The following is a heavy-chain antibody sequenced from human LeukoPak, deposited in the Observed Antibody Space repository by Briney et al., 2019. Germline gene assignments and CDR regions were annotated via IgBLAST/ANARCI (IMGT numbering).Heavy chain of an antibody. CDR2: IYYSGST. CDR1: GGSISSYY. J-gene: IGHJ5*02. CDR3: ARGREQLVSWFDP. Sequence: SETLSLTCTVSGGSISSYYWSWIRQPPGKGLEWIGYIYYSGSTNYNPSLKSRVTISVDTSKNQFSLKLSSVTAADTAVYYCARGREQLVSWFDPWGQGTLVTVSS. V-gene: IGHV4-59*12. D-gene: IGHD6-13*01.